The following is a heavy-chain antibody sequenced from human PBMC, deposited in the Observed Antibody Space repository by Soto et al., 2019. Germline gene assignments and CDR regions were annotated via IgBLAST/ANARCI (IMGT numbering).Heavy chain of an antibody. CDR2: IKQDGSEK. CDR1: GFTFSSSW. Sequence: GVSLRLSCAASGFTFSSSWMSWVCQAPGKGLEWVANIKQDGSEKYYVDSVKGRFTISRDNAKNSLYLQMNSLRAEDTAVYYCAGDSGYYAHFDYWGQGTLVTVSS. J-gene: IGHJ4*02. D-gene: IGHD3-22*01. V-gene: IGHV3-7*05. CDR3: AGDSGYYAHFDY.